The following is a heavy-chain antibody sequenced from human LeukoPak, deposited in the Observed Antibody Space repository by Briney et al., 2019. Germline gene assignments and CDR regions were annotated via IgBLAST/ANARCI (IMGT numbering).Heavy chain of an antibody. J-gene: IGHJ4*02. CDR3: ARDVTPDY. V-gene: IGHV3-30*04. CDR1: GFTFSSYA. Sequence: GGSLRLSCAASGFTFSSYAMHWVRQAPGKGLEWVAVISYDGSNKYYADSVKGRFTISRDNSKNTLYLQMNSLRAEDTAVYYCARDVTPDYWGQGTPVTVSS. D-gene: IGHD1-14*01. CDR2: ISYDGSNK.